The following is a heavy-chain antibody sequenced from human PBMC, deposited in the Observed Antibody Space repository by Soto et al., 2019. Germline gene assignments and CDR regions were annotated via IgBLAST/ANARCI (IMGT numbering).Heavy chain of an antibody. CDR3: ASEGGLFDY. D-gene: IGHD3-16*01. CDR2: ISSSSSTI. J-gene: IGHJ4*02. CDR1: GFTFRSYS. Sequence: EVQLVESGGGLVQPGGSLTLSCAASGFTFRSYSMNWVRQAPGKGLEWISYISSSSSTIYYADSVKGRFIISRDNAKNALYLQMISLRAEDSAVYYCASEGGLFDYWGQGTLVTVS. V-gene: IGHV3-48*01.